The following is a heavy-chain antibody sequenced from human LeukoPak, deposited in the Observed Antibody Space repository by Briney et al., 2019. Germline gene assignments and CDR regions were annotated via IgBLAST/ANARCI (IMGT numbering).Heavy chain of an antibody. D-gene: IGHD3-10*01. Sequence: SETLSLTCTVSGGSISSYYWSWIRQPPGKGLEWIGYIYYSGSTNYNPSLKSRVTISVDTSKSQFSLKLSSVTAADTAVYYCARAYVTITLVRGVTFNWFDPWGQGTLVTVSS. J-gene: IGHJ5*02. CDR1: GGSISSYY. V-gene: IGHV4-59*01. CDR3: ARAYVTITLVRGVTFNWFDP. CDR2: IYYSGST.